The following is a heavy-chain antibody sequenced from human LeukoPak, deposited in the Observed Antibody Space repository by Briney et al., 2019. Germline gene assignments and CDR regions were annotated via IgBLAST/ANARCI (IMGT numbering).Heavy chain of an antibody. CDR1: GFTFSSYS. J-gene: IGHJ4*02. D-gene: IGHD7-27*01. V-gene: IGHV3-48*01. CDR2: ISYSSSTI. Sequence: GGSLRLSCAASGFTFSSYSMNWARQAPGKGLEWVSYISYSSSTIYYADSVKGRFTISRDNGKNSLYLQMNSLRAEDTAVYYCARDLNWETYWGQGTLVSVSS. CDR3: ARDLNWETY.